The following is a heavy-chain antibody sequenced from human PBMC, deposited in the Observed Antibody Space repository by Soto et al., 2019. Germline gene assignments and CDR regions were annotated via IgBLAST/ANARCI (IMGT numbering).Heavy chain of an antibody. Sequence: GVSLRLSCAASGFTFSSYSMNWVRQAPGKGLEWVSSISSSSSYIYYADSVKGRFTISRDNAKNSLYLQMNSLRAEDTAVYYCARDRREDIVVVPAEGYYYYGMDVWGQGTTVTVSS. CDR3: ARDRREDIVVVPAEGYYYYGMDV. CDR1: GFTFSSYS. CDR2: ISSSSSYI. J-gene: IGHJ6*02. V-gene: IGHV3-21*01. D-gene: IGHD2-2*01.